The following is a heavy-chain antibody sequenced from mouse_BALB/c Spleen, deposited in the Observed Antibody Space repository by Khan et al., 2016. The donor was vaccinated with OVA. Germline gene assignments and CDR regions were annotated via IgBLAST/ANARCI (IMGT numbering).Heavy chain of an antibody. V-gene: IGHV5-17*02. D-gene: IGHD2-3*01. CDR1: GFTFSGFG. Sequence: EVELVESGGGLVQPGGSRKLSCAASGFTFSGFGMHWVRQAPEKGLEWVAYISSGSSTIYYADTVKGRFIISRDNPKTTLFLQMASLGSEDTAMYYCARTGYYYFDYWGQGTTLTVSS. CDR2: ISSGSSTI. J-gene: IGHJ2*01. CDR3: ARTGYYYFDY.